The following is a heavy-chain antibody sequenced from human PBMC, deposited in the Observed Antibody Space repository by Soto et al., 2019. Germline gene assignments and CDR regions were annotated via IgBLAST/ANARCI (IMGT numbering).Heavy chain of an antibody. V-gene: IGHV3-23*01. CDR1: GFTFRSYA. J-gene: IGHJ4*02. CDR2: ITYNGNNT. Sequence: PGGSLRLSCAASGFTFRSYAMTWVRQAPGKGLEWVSVITYNGNNTFFADSVKGRFTISRDNSKDTVYLQMNSLRAEDTAVYYCARYIRGPTVFYFDFWGQGVLGTFSS. D-gene: IGHD5-18*01. CDR3: ARYIRGPTVFYFDF.